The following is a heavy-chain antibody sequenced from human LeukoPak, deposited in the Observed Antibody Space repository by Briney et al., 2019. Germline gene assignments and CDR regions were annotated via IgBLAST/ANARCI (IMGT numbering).Heavy chain of an antibody. CDR3: ARDRGRGTTTTGSNWFDP. Sequence: GGSLRLSCAASGFTFSSYAMHWVRQAPGKGLEWVAVISFHGSNKYYADSVRGRFTISRDNSQNTLYLQMNSLRAEGTAVYYCARDRGRGTTTTGSNWFDPWGQGTLVTVSS. D-gene: IGHD1-1*01. V-gene: IGHV3-30-3*01. CDR2: ISFHGSNK. CDR1: GFTFSSYA. J-gene: IGHJ5*02.